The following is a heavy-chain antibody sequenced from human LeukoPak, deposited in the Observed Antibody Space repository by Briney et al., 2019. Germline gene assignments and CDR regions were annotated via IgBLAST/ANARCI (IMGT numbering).Heavy chain of an antibody. Sequence: GGSLRLSSAASGFTFSSYDMNWVRQAPGEGLEWVSSIITSSIYINYANSVKGRVTISRDNAKNSLYLQMNSLTAEDTAVYYCASSVGIQLTDYWGQGTLVTVSS. CDR2: IITSSIYI. V-gene: IGHV3-21*04. CDR3: ASSVGIQLTDY. J-gene: IGHJ4*02. D-gene: IGHD5-18*01. CDR1: GFTFSSYD.